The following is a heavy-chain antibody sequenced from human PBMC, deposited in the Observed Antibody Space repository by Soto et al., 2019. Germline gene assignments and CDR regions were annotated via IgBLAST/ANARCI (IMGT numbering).Heavy chain of an antibody. CDR2: INPSGGST. CDR3: ARDPGIVVVVAATPAYAFDI. Sequence: ASVKVSCKASGYTFTSYYMHWVRQAPGQGLEWMGIINPSGGSTSYAQKFQGRVTMTRDTSTSTVYMELSSLRSEDTAVYYCARDPGIVVVVAATPAYAFDIWGQGTMVTASS. D-gene: IGHD2-15*01. V-gene: IGHV1-46*01. J-gene: IGHJ3*02. CDR1: GYTFTSYY.